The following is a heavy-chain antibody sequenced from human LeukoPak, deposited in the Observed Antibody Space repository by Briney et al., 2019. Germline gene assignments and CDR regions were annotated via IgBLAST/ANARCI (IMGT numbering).Heavy chain of an antibody. V-gene: IGHV1-2*02. J-gene: IGHJ4*02. D-gene: IGHD3-10*01. CDR1: GYTFTGYY. CDR2: INPNSGGT. CDR3: ARDGAGSNQNFDY. Sequence: GGSVKVSCKASGYTFTGYYMHWVRQAPGQGLEWMGWINPNSGGTNYAQKLQGRVTMTTDTSTSTAYMELRSLRSDDTAVYYCARDGAGSNQNFDYWGQGTLVTVSS.